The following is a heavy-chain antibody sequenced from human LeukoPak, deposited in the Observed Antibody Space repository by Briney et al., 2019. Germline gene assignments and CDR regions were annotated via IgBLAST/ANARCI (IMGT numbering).Heavy chain of an antibody. V-gene: IGHV4-34*01. J-gene: IGHJ4*02. CDR3: ARDYYDYVWGSYRYKYYFDY. CDR2: INHSGST. Sequence: SETLSLTCAVYGGSFSGYYWSWIRQPSGKGLEWIGEINHSGSTNYNPSLKSRVTISVDTSKNQFSLKLSSVTAADTAVYYCARDYYDYVWGSYRYKYYFDYWGQGTLVTVSS. CDR1: GGSFSGYY. D-gene: IGHD3-16*02.